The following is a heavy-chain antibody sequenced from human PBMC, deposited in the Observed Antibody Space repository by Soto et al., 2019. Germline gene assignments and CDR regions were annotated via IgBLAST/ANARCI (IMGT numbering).Heavy chain of an antibody. CDR2: INAGNGNT. J-gene: IGHJ5*02. Sequence: ASVKVSCKASGYTFTSYAMHCVRPAPGQRLEWMGWINAGNGNTKYSQKSQGRVTITRDTSASTAYMELSSLRSEDTAVYYCARGLRLLNWFDPWGQGTLVTVSS. D-gene: IGHD3-16*01. CDR3: ARGLRLLNWFDP. V-gene: IGHV1-3*01. CDR1: GYTFTSYA.